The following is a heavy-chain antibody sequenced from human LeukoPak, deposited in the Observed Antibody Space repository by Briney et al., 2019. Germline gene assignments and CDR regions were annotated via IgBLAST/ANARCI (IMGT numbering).Heavy chain of an antibody. Sequence: SETLSLTCIVSGGSIISSNYYWAWIRQSPGKGLEWIGTIFYSGNTYFNPSLKSRVTISLDTSKNQFSLKLSSVTAADTAVYYCARGRHIVATFYYSYYMDVWGKGTTVTVSS. V-gene: IGHV4-39*07. CDR2: IFYSGNT. D-gene: IGHD5-12*01. J-gene: IGHJ6*03. CDR3: ARGRHIVATFYYSYYMDV. CDR1: GGSIISSNYY.